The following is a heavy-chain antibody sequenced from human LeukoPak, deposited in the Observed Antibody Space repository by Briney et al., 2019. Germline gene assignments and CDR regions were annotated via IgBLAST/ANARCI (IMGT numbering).Heavy chain of an antibody. CDR3: ARAFYSKDLYYYYMDV. CDR1: GGSISSSSYY. Sequence: SETLSLTCTVSGGSISSSSYYWGWIRQPPGKGLEWIGSIYYSGSTYYNPSLKSRVTISVDTSKNQFSLKLSSVTAADTAVYYCARAFYSKDLYYYYMDVWGKGTTVTVSS. CDR2: IYYSGST. V-gene: IGHV4-39*07. D-gene: IGHD4-11*01. J-gene: IGHJ6*03.